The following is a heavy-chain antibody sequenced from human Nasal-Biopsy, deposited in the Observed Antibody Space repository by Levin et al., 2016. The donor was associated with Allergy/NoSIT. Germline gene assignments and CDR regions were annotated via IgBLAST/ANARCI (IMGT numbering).Heavy chain of an antibody. CDR1: GFTFSSYP. J-gene: IGHJ5*02. D-gene: IGHD2/OR15-2a*01. Sequence: GGSLRLSCAASGFTFSSYPMNWVRQAPGKGLEWVAFISGSGNTMFYADSVRGRFTISRDNAENSLHLQMSSLRDEDTAIYYCARDDDSTVVISGGIPGGMDRWGQGTLVTVSS. CDR2: ISGSGNTM. V-gene: IGHV3-48*02. CDR3: ARDDDSTVVISGGIPGGMDR.